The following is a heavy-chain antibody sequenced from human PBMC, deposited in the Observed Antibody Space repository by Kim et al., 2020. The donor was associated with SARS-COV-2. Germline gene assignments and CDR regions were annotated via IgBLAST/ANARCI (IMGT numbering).Heavy chain of an antibody. CDR3: AKDRSYDSSGYYYVLDY. J-gene: IGHJ4*02. CDR1: GFTFSSYG. CDR2: ISYDGSNK. V-gene: IGHV3-30*18. D-gene: IGHD3-22*01. Sequence: GGSLRLSCAASGFTFSSYGMHWVRQAPGKGLEWVAVISYDGSNKYYADSVKGRFTISRDNSKNTLYLQMNSLRAEDTAVYYCAKDRSYDSSGYYYVLDYWGQGTLVTVSS.